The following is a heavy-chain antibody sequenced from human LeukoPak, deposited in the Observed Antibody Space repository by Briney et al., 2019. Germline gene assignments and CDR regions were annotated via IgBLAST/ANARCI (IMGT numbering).Heavy chain of an antibody. D-gene: IGHD2-15*01. CDR2: VHRDGSI. CDR3: ARDSGSASWAYS. Sequence: GGSLRLSCAASGISVSENYMSWVRQAPGKGLEWVCVVHRDGSIEYADSVKGRFTINRDIAENTLSLQMNSLRVEDTAVYYCARDSGSASWAYSWGQGTLVTVSS. CDR1: GISVSENY. V-gene: IGHV3-66*02. J-gene: IGHJ4*02.